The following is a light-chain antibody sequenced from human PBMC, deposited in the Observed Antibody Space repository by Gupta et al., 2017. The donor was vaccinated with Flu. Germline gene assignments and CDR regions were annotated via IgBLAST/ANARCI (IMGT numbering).Light chain of an antibody. V-gene: IGLV3-25*02. Sequence: SYELTPPPSMSVSPGQTARITCSGDALPKQYAYWYQQKPGQAPVLLIYKDAERPSGIPERVSGSSSGTTVTLTISGVQAEDEADYYCQSTDITGTYRVFGGGTKLTVL. J-gene: IGLJ2*01. CDR2: KDA. CDR3: QSTDITGTYRV. CDR1: ALPKQY.